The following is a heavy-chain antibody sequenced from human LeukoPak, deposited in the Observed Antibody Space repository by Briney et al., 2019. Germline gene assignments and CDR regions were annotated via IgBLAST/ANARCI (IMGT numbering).Heavy chain of an antibody. Sequence: KPSETLPLTCTVSGGSISSSSYYWGWIRQPPGKGLEWIGSIYYSGSTYYNPSLKSRVTISVDTSKNQFSLKLSSVTAADTAVYYCARQLLTTVTTRDAFDIWGQGTMVTVSS. CDR2: IYYSGST. CDR3: ARQLLTTVTTRDAFDI. J-gene: IGHJ3*02. CDR1: GGSISSSSYY. V-gene: IGHV4-39*01. D-gene: IGHD4-17*01.